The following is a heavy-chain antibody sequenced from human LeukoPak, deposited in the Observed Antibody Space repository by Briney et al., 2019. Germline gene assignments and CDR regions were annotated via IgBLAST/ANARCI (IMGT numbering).Heavy chain of an antibody. CDR2: IYTSGST. V-gene: IGHV4-4*07. D-gene: IGHD3-22*01. J-gene: IGHJ4*02. CDR3: ARGGYYDSSGYYRPPYPFDY. CDR1: GGSISSYY. Sequence: SETLSLTCTVSGGSISSYYWSWIRQPAGKGLEWIGRIYTSGSTNYNPSLKSRVTMSVDTSKNQFSLKLSSVTAADTAVYYCARGGYYDSSGYYRPPYPFDYWGQGTPVTVSS.